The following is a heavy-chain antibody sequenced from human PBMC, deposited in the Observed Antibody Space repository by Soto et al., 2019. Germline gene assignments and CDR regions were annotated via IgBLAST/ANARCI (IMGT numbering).Heavy chain of an antibody. V-gene: IGHV5-51*01. J-gene: IGHJ5*02. D-gene: IGHD3-22*01. CDR3: ARQGYDSRGYYWETRPPNWFDP. Sequence: GESLKISCKGSGYSFTSYWIGWVRQMPGKGLEWMGIIYPGDSDTRYSPSFQGQVTISADKSISTAYLQWSSLKASDTAMYYCARQGYDSRGYYWETRPPNWFDPWGQGTLVTVSS. CDR2: IYPGDSDT. CDR1: GYSFTSYW.